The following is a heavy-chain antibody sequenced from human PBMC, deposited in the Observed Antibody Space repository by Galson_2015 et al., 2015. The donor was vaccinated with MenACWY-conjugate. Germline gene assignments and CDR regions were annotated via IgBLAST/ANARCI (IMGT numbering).Heavy chain of an antibody. V-gene: IGHV3-33*03. Sequence: SLRLSCAASGFTFSDYYMSWIRQAPGRGLEWMAVIWYDGSEKYYADSVKGRFIISRDNSKNTVYLQMNSLRAGDSALYCCFALNSGLHYWGRGTLVTVSS. CDR1: GFTFSDYY. J-gene: IGHJ4*02. CDR3: FALNSGLHY. CDR2: IWYDGSEK. D-gene: IGHD1-26*01.